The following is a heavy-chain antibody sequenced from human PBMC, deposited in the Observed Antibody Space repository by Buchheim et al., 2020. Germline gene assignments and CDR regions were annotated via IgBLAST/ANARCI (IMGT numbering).Heavy chain of an antibody. Sequence: QVQLVESGGGVVQPGESLRLSCAASGFAFNTHAMHWVRQAPGKGLEWVAFIWYDGSEKHYIDSVKGRFSISRDNSKNKLYLKMNSLRGEDTAVYYCARDPPNSGWALDYWGQGTL. CDR1: GFAFNTHA. D-gene: IGHD6-19*01. V-gene: IGHV3-33*01. CDR2: IWYDGSEK. J-gene: IGHJ4*02. CDR3: ARDPPNSGWALDY.